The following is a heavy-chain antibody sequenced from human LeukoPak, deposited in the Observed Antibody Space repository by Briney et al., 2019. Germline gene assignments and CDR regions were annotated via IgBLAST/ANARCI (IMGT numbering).Heavy chain of an antibody. D-gene: IGHD3-3*01. CDR3: ARAVIIFGAAVAKGFDC. CDR1: GGSISSTSSY. J-gene: IGHJ4*02. V-gene: IGHV4-39*07. CDR2: IYYSGST. Sequence: SETLSLTCTVSGGSISSTSSYWGWIRQPPGKGLEWIGNIYYSGSTYYNPSLKSRVTMSLDTSKNQFSLNLNSVTAADTAVYYCARAVIIFGAAVAKGFDCWGQGTLVTVSS.